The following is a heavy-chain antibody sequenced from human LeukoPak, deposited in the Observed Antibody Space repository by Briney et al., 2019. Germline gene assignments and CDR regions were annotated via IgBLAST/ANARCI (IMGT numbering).Heavy chain of an antibody. CDR1: GFTFSGSD. D-gene: IGHD3-22*01. Sequence: PGGPLRLSCGVSGFTFSGSDMPWVRQASGKGLEWVGRIRTKSNNYATTYRASVNGRFTISRDDSKNTAYLQTNSQKTEDTAVYYCANYDKSCNYYVNYWGQGTLVTVSS. CDR2: IRTKSNNYAT. CDR3: ANYDKSCNYYVNY. V-gene: IGHV3-73*01. J-gene: IGHJ4*02.